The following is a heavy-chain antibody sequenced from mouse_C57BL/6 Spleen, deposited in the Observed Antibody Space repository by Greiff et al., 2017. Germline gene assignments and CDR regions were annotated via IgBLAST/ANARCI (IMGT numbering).Heavy chain of an antibody. Sequence: VKQSCKASGYTFTSYWMHWVKQRPGRGLEWIGRIDPNSGGTKYNEKFKSKATLTVDKPSSTAYMQLSSLTSEDSAVYYCARSGGYGSKDWYFDVWGTGTTVTVSS. D-gene: IGHD1-1*01. CDR1: GYTFTSYW. CDR2: IDPNSGGT. CDR3: ARSGGYGSKDWYFDV. J-gene: IGHJ1*03. V-gene: IGHV1-72*01.